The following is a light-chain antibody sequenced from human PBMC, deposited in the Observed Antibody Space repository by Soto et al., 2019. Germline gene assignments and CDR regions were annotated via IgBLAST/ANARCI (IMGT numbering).Light chain of an antibody. CDR1: QSVDRY. Sequence: EIVLTQSPATLSLSPGDRATLSCRASQSVDRYLAWYQEKPGQAPRLLIYDTSDRATGIPDRFSGSGSGTDFTLTFSSLEPEDFAVYYCQQGSNWYTFGQGTKLEIK. CDR2: DTS. J-gene: IGKJ2*01. CDR3: QQGSNWYT. V-gene: IGKV3-11*01.